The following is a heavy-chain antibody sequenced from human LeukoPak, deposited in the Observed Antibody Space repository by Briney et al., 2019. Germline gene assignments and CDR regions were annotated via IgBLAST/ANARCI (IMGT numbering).Heavy chain of an antibody. CDR3: AIINYYDSRFDY. D-gene: IGHD3-22*01. CDR1: GYTFTGYY. CDR2: INPNSGGT. Sequence: ASVKVSCKASGYTFTGYYMHWVRQAPGQGFEWMGWINPNSGGTNYTQKFQGRVTMTRDTSISTAYMELSSLRSEDTAVYYCAIINYYDSRFDYWGQGTLVTVSS. V-gene: IGHV1-2*02. J-gene: IGHJ4*02.